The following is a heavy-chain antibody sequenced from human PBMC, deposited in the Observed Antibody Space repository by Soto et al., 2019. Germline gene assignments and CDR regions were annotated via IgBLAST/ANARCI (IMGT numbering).Heavy chain of an antibody. CDR2: INAGNGNT. V-gene: IGHV1-3*01. D-gene: IGHD6-19*01. J-gene: IGHJ4*02. Sequence: ASVKVSCKASGYTFTSYAMHWVRQAPGQRLEWMGWINAGNGNTKYSQKFQGRVTITRDTSASTAYMELSGLRSEDTAVYYCARDGLADRISSGWDSWGQGTLVTVYS. CDR3: ARDGLADRISSGWDS. CDR1: GYTFTSYA.